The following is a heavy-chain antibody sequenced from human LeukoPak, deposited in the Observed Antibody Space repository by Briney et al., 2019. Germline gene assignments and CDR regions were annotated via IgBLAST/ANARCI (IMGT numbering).Heavy chain of an antibody. CDR3: AELGITMIGGV. CDR2: ISGSGGST. CDR1: GFTFSSYA. J-gene: IGHJ6*04. Sequence: GGSLRLSCAASGFTFSSYAMSWVRQAPGKGLEWVSAISGSGGSTYYADSVKGRFTISRDNAKNSLYLQMNSLRAEDTAVYYCAELGITMIGGVRGKGTTVTISS. V-gene: IGHV3-23*01. D-gene: IGHD3-10*02.